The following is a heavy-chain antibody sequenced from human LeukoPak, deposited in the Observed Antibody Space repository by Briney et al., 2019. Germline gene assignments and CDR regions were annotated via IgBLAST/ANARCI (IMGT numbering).Heavy chain of an antibody. V-gene: IGHV3-7*01. CDR2: IKQDGSEK. Sequence: PGGSLRLSCAASGFTFSSYSMNWVRQAPGKGLEWVANIKQDGSEKYYVDSVKGRFTISRDNAKNSLYLQMNSLRAEDTAVYYCATGDDYDSSGYYIDWGQGTLVTVSS. CDR1: GFTFSSYS. CDR3: ATGDDYDSSGYYID. J-gene: IGHJ4*02. D-gene: IGHD3-22*01.